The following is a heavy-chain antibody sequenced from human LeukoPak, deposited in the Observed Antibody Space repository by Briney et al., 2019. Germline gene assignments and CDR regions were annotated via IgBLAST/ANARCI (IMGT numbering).Heavy chain of an antibody. D-gene: IGHD1-14*01. Sequence: SETLSLTCAVSGGSVSSGSYSWSWIRQPPGKGLEWIGRIYTSGSTNYNPSLESRVTMSVDTSKNQFSLKLSSVTAADTAVYYCARVDHNVGSADYYYYGMDVWGQGTTVTVSS. J-gene: IGHJ6*02. CDR1: GGSVSSGSYS. V-gene: IGHV4-61*01. CDR3: ARVDHNVGSADYYYYGMDV. CDR2: IYTSGST.